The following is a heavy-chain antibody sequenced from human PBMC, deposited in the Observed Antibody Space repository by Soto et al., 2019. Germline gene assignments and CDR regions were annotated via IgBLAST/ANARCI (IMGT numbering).Heavy chain of an antibody. CDR3: ARDNWNDYYYYYGMDV. V-gene: IGHV4-38-2*02. CDR2: IYHSGST. Sequence: SETLSLTCTVSGYSISSGYYWGWIRQPPGKGLEWIGSIYHSGSTYYNPSLKSRVTISVAPSKNQFSLKLSSVTAADTAVYYCARDNWNDYYYYYGMDVWGQGTTVTVSS. J-gene: IGHJ6*02. D-gene: IGHD1-20*01. CDR1: GYSISSGYY.